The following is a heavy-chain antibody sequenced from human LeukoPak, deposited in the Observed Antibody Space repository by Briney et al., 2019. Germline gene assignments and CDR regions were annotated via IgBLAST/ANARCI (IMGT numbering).Heavy chain of an antibody. CDR3: AGEMSSAIKKGFDP. V-gene: IGHV4-59*05. CDR2: FSSGGRT. CDR1: GGSISSYY. J-gene: IGHJ5*02. Sequence: SETLSLTCTVSGGSISSYYWSWIRQPPGKGLEWIGSFSSGGRTYYNPSLRSRVAIVVDTSKNEFSLKLSSVTAADTAIFYCAGEMSSAIKKGFDPWGQGIVVTVSS. D-gene: IGHD3-10*01.